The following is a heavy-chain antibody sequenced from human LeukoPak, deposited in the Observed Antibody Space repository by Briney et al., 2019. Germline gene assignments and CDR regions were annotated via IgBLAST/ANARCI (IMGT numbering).Heavy chain of an antibody. J-gene: IGHJ4*02. V-gene: IGHV1-8*01. CDR2: MNPNSGNT. CDR1: GYTFTSYD. Sequence: ASVKVSCKASGYTFTSYDINWVRQATGQGLEWMGWMNPNSGNTGYAQKFQGRVTMTRDTSISTAYMELSSLRSEDTAVYYCARDRSGSSPFDYWGQGTLVTISS. CDR3: ARDRSGSSPFDY. D-gene: IGHD1-26*01.